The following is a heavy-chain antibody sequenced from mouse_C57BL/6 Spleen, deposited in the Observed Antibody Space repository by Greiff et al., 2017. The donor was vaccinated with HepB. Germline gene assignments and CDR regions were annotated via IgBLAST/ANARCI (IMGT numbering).Heavy chain of an antibody. V-gene: IGHV1-42*01. D-gene: IGHD2-3*01. Sequence: VHVKQSGPELVKPGASVKISCKASGYSFTGYYMNWVKQSPEKSLEWIGEINPSTGGTTYNQKFKAKATLTVDKSSSTAYMQLKSLTSEDSAVYYCARWDGYYPYYAMDYWGQGTSVTVSS. CDR1: GYSFTGYY. CDR2: INPSTGGT. CDR3: ARWDGYYPYYAMDY. J-gene: IGHJ4*01.